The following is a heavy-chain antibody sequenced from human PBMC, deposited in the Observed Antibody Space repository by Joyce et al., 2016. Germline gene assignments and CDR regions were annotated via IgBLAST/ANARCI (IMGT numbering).Heavy chain of an antibody. V-gene: IGHV3-30*18. D-gene: IGHD6-6*01. CDR2: ISYDGSNK. J-gene: IGHJ6*02. CDR1: GFNCSSYG. CDR3: AKVHLEYSRFYYGMDV. Sequence: QVQLVESGGGVVQPGRSLRLSCAASGFNCSSYGMHWVRQAPCKGLEWVAIISYDGSNKYYADSFKGRFTISRDNSKNTLYLQMNSLRAEDTAVYYCAKVHLEYSRFYYGMDVWGQGTTVTVSS.